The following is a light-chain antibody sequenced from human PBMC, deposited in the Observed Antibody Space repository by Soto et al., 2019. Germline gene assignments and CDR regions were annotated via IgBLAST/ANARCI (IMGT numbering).Light chain of an antibody. V-gene: IGKV1-5*01. CDR3: HQHDSLPCT. Sequence: DIQMTQSPSTLSASVGDRVTITCRARQGISNWLSWYQQKPWKPPKLLIYDAPGLDSGVPSMFTGSGYGTDFTLTIIAVQHDVFAPCACHQHDSLPCTFGEGINVDIK. J-gene: IGKJ4*02. CDR2: DAP. CDR1: QGISNW.